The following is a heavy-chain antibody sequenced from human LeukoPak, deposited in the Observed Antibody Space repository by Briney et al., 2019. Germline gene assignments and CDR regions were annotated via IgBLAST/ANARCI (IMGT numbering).Heavy chain of an antibody. J-gene: IGHJ3*01. Sequence: GGSLRLSCAASRFSFSAYPMGWVRRARGRGLEWVSGISAGGDLTFHADPVKGRFTISRDNSKNTLYLQMNSLRADDTAEYYCAKSLLTTASGTGRAFDLWGQGTMVTVSS. CDR3: AKSLLTTASGTGRAFDL. V-gene: IGHV3-23*01. D-gene: IGHD1-26*01. CDR2: ISAGGDLT. CDR1: RFSFSAYP.